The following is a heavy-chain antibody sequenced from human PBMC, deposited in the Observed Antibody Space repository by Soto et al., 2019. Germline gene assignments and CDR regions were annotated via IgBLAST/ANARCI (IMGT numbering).Heavy chain of an antibody. Sequence: SETLSLTCAVYGGSFSGYYWSWIRQPPGKGLEWIGEINHSGSTNYNPSLKSRVTISVDTSKNQFSLKLSSVTAADTAVYYCARSEIGYCSSTSCLKGNFDYWGQGTLVTVSS. CDR1: GGSFSGYY. V-gene: IGHV4-34*01. D-gene: IGHD2-2*01. CDR2: INHSGST. CDR3: ARSEIGYCSSTSCLKGNFDY. J-gene: IGHJ4*02.